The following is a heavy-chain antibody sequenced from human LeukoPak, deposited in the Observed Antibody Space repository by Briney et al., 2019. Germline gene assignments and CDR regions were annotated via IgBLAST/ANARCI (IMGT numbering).Heavy chain of an antibody. CDR1: GFTFTGYY. CDR2: INPNSGGT. J-gene: IGHJ4*02. D-gene: IGHD3-10*01. V-gene: IGHV1-2*02. CDR3: ARDLFYSVSGTYYNVGRVFNY. Sequence: ASVKVSCKASGFTFTGYYMHWVRQAPGQRLEWMGWINPNSGGTNYAQKFQGRVTMTRDTSITTAYMELTSLRSDGTAVYYCARDLFYSVSGTYYNVGRVFNYWGQGTLVTVSS.